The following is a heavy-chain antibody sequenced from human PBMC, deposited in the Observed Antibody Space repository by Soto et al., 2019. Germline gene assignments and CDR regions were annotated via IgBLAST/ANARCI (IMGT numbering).Heavy chain of an antibody. Sequence: QITLKESGPPLVKPTQTLTLTCTFSGFSLSTSGVGVGWIRQPPGKALEWLALIYWDDDKRYSPSLKSRLTITKDTSKNHVVLTMTNMDPVDTATYYCAHSPYYDSSGYHYYYGMDVWGQGTTVTVSS. CDR2: IYWDDDK. CDR3: AHSPYYDSSGYHYYYGMDV. D-gene: IGHD3-22*01. J-gene: IGHJ6*02. V-gene: IGHV2-5*02. CDR1: GFSLSTSGVG.